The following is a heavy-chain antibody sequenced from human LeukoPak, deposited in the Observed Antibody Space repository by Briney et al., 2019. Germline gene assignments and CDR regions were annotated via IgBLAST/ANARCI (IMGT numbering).Heavy chain of an antibody. CDR3: ARAGGYCGRISCPYYFDY. CDR1: GYTFTSYG. J-gene: IGHJ4*02. CDR2: ISAYNGNT. D-gene: IGHD2-15*01. Sequence: ASVKVSCTASGYTFTSYGISWVRQAPGQGLEWMGWISAYNGNTNYAQKLQGRVTMTTDTSTSTAYMELRSLRSDDTAVYYCARAGGYCGRISCPYYFDYWGQGSLVAVSS. V-gene: IGHV1-18*01.